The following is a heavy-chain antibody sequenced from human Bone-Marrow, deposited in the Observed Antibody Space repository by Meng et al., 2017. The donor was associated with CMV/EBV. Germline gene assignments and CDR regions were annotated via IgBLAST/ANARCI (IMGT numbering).Heavy chain of an antibody. CDR1: GYTFTDYY. Sequence: ASVKVSCKASGYTFTDYYIHWVRQAPGQGLEWMGRINPNSGGTNYAQMFHGRVTMTRDTSLTTAYMELSSLRSEDTAVYYCARGVPSGSYAFDIWGQGTMVTVSS. J-gene: IGHJ3*02. CDR2: INPNSGGT. V-gene: IGHV1-2*06. D-gene: IGHD1-26*01. CDR3: ARGVPSGSYAFDI.